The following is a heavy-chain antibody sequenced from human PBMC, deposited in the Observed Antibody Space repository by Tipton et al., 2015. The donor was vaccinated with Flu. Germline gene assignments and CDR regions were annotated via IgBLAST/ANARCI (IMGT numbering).Heavy chain of an antibody. CDR1: GYTFTGYY. Sequence: QLVQSGVEVKKPGASVKVSCKASGYTFTGYYMHWVRQAPGQGLEWMGRITPNSGGTNYAQKFQGRLTMTRDTSINTAYMELSRLTSDDTAVYYCAGNHYFDSTGYQQWGQGTLVTVSS. CDR2: ITPNSGGT. CDR3: AGNHYFDSTGYQQ. J-gene: IGHJ4*02. V-gene: IGHV1-2*06. D-gene: IGHD3-22*01.